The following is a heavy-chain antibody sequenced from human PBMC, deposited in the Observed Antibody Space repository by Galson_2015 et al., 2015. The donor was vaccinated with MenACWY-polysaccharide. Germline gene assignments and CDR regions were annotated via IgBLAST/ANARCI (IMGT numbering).Heavy chain of an antibody. CDR3: AREPTYSGSFGWFDP. V-gene: IGHV4-61*01. J-gene: IGHJ5*02. CDR1: GGSVTSGTYY. CDR2: MSYSGIA. D-gene: IGHD1-26*01. Sequence: SETLSLTCTVSGGSVTSGTYYWSWLRQSPGKGLEWIGYMSYSGIANYNPSLRSRVTISIDASKNQFSLRLTSMTAADTAMYYCAREPTYSGSFGWFDPWGQGTLVTVSS.